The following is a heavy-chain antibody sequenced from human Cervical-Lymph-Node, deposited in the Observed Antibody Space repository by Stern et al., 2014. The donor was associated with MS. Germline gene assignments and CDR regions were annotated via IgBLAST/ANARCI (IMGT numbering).Heavy chain of an antibody. CDR2: ITPDSGAT. Sequence: VQLVESGAEVKQPGASMKVTCKASENTFTGYYIHWVRQAPGQGLEWMGCITPDSGATDYAQRFQDRVSLTSDTSNTLACMKLDRLTSDDTAVYYCARISLGSGIDYWGQGSLVTVSS. D-gene: IGHD1-26*01. CDR3: ARISLGSGIDY. CDR1: ENTFTGYY. J-gene: IGHJ4*02. V-gene: IGHV1-2*02.